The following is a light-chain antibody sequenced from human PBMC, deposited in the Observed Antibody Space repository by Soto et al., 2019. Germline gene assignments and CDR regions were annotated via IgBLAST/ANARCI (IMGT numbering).Light chain of an antibody. CDR3: AAWDDDLHVWL. J-gene: IGLJ3*02. CDR1: DSNIGSTA. CDR2: SSN. V-gene: IGLV1-44*01. Sequence: QSVLTQPPSVSATPGQGVILSCSGGDSNIGSTAVNWYQQLPGTAPRLLIYSSNQRPSGVPDRISGSKSGTSASLAISGLQSEDEADYYWAAWDDDLHVWLFGGGTKVTVL.